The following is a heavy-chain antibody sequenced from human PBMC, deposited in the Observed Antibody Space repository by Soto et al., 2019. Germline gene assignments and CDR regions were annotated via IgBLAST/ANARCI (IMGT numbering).Heavy chain of an antibody. D-gene: IGHD1-1*01. V-gene: IGHV3-7*01. CDR3: ATDSGASDY. J-gene: IGHJ4*02. CDR1: GFTFSSYW. Sequence: QPGGSLRLSCAASGFTFSSYWMSWVRQAPGKGLEWVANIKHDGSERYYVDSLKGRFTISRDNAKNSLYLQMNSLRAEDAAVYYCATDSGASDYWGQGTLVTVSS. CDR2: IKHDGSER.